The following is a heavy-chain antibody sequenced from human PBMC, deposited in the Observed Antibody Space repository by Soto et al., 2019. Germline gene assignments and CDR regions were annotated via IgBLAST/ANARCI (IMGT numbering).Heavy chain of an antibody. V-gene: IGHV3-30*03. Sequence: GGSLRLSCAASGFIFTSYGMHWVRQAPGKGLEWMALILHDGSAEYYADSVKGRFTISRDNSKNTLYPQMNSLTAEDTAVYYCARSRDGYSFYFYYGMDGWGQGTTVTVSS. J-gene: IGHJ6*02. CDR3: ARSRDGYSFYFYYGMDG. CDR1: GFIFTSYG. CDR2: ILHDGSAE. D-gene: IGHD4-4*01.